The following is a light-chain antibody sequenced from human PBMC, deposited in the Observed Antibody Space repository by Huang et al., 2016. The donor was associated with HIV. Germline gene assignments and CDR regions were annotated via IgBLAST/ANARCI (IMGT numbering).Light chain of an antibody. CDR1: QSINSY. CDR2: AAS. CDR3: QQSYNTPLT. V-gene: IGKV1-39*01. J-gene: IGKJ4*01. Sequence: DIQMTQSPSSLSASVGDRVTITCRASQSINSYLNWYQQKPGKAPKVLIYAASSLQSGFPSRFSGSGSVTDFTLTINSLQPEDFAIYYCQQSYNTPLTFGGGTRLEIK.